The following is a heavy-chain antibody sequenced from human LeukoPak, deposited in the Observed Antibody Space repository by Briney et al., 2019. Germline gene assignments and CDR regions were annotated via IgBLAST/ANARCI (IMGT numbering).Heavy chain of an antibody. CDR1: GGSISSYY. V-gene: IGHV4-38-2*02. D-gene: IGHD3-22*01. Sequence: SETLSLTCTVSGGSISSYYWSWIRQPPGKGLEWIGSIYHSGSTYYNPSLKSRVTISVDTSKNQFSLKLSSVTAADTAVYYCARVYYYDSSGSYGMDVWGQGTTVTVSS. J-gene: IGHJ6*02. CDR3: ARVYYYDSSGSYGMDV. CDR2: IYHSGST.